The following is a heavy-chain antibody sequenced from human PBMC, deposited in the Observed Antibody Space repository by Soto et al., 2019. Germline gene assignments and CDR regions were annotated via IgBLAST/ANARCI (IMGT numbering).Heavy chain of an antibody. CDR2: ISSSSSYI. CDR3: ARDPIAAAGSKYGMDV. J-gene: IGHJ6*02. Sequence: GESLKISCAASGFTFSSYSMNWVRQAPGKGLEWVSSISSSSSYIYYADSVKGRFTISRDNAKNSLYLQMNSLRAEDTAVYYCARDPIAAAGSKYGMDVWGQGTTVTVSS. CDR1: GFTFSSYS. V-gene: IGHV3-21*01. D-gene: IGHD6-13*01.